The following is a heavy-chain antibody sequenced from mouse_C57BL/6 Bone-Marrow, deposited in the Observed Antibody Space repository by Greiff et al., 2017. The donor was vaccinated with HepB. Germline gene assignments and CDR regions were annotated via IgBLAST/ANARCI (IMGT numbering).Heavy chain of an antibody. Sequence: VQLKESGPGLVKPSQTVFLTCTVTGISITTGNYRWSWIRQFPGNKLEWIGYIYYSGTITYNPSLTSRTTITRDTPKNQFFLEMNSLTAKDTATYYCARAGDGYAYFDYWGQGTTLTVSS. D-gene: IGHD2-2*01. CDR3: ARAGDGYAYFDY. CDR1: GISITTGNYR. V-gene: IGHV3-5*01. J-gene: IGHJ2*01. CDR2: IYYSGTI.